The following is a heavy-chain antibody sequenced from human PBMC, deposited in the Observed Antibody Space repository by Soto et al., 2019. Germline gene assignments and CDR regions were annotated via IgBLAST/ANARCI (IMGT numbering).Heavy chain of an antibody. CDR3: ARTHSSSWHKRYYFDY. CDR2: IYTSGST. CDR1: GGSISSYY. V-gene: IGHV4-4*07. J-gene: IGHJ4*02. Sequence: PSETLSLTCTVSGGSISSYYWSWIRQPAGKGLEWIGRIYTSGSTNYNPSLKSRVTMSVDTSKNQFSLKLSSVTAADTAVYYCARTHSSSWHKRYYFDYWGQGTLVTVSS. D-gene: IGHD6-13*01.